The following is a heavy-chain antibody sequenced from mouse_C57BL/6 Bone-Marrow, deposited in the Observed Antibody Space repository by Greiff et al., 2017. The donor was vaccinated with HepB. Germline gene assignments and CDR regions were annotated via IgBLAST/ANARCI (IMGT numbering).Heavy chain of an antibody. D-gene: IGHD2-3*01. J-gene: IGHJ2*01. Sequence: QVQLQQSGPELVKPGASVKISCKASGYAFSSSWMNWVKQRPGKGLEWIGRIYPGDGDTNYNEKFKGKATLTADTSSSTAYMQLSSLTSEDSAVYYCARRGYDDYDYFDYWGQGTTLTVSS. CDR1: GYAFSSSW. CDR2: IYPGDGDT. CDR3: ARRGYDDYDYFDY. V-gene: IGHV1-82*01.